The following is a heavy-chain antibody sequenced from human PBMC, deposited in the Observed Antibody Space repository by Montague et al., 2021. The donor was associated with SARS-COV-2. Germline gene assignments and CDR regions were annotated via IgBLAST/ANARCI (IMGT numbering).Heavy chain of an antibody. D-gene: IGHD3-22*01. J-gene: IGHJ4*02. CDR3: ARGTKRGFTYDYDSSGYASDY. CDR1: GDSISTDNW. Sequence: SETLSLTCVVSGDSISTDNWWTWVRLPPGKGLEWVGEIYHTGSTKYKPSLKSRVSMSVDKSWNQFSLRWTSVTAADTAIYYCARGTKRGFTYDYDSSGYASDYWGQGTLVTVSS. V-gene: IGHV4-4*02. CDR2: IYHTGST.